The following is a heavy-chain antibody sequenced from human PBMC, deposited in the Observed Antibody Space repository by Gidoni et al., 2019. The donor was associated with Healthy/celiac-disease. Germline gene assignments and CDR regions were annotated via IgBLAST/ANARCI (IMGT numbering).Heavy chain of an antibody. CDR1: GGTFSSYA. J-gene: IGHJ4*02. CDR2: IIPILGIA. Sequence: QVQLVQSGAEVKKPGSSVTVSCKASGGTFSSYAISWVRQAPGQGLEWMGRIIPILGIANYAQKFQGRVTITADKSTSTAYMELSSLRSEDTAVYYCAQPTVVAAGSFDYWGQGTLVTVSS. D-gene: IGHD3-22*01. V-gene: IGHV1-69*04. CDR3: AQPTVVAAGSFDY.